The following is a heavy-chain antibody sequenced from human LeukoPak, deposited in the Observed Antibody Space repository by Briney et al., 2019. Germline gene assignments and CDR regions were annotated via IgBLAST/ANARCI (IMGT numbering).Heavy chain of an antibody. CDR3: ARDYYGSGSSYMDV. CDR2: ISSLSGTI. CDR1: GFTFSSYS. V-gene: IGHV3-48*01. J-gene: IGHJ6*03. D-gene: IGHD3-10*01. Sequence: GGSLRLSCAASGFTFSSYSMNWVRQAPGEGLEWVSYISSLSGTIYYADSVKGRFTISRDNAKNSLYLQMNSLRAEDTAVYYCARDYYGSGSSYMDVWGKGTTVTVSS.